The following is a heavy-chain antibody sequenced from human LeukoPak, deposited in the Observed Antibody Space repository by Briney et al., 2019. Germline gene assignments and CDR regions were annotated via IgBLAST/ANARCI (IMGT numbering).Heavy chain of an antibody. D-gene: IGHD3-16*02. V-gene: IGHV4-4*07. J-gene: IGHJ4*02. CDR1: GDSISGYY. CDR2: IFTSGST. CDR3: ARALSYGMSYYFDY. Sequence: ASETLSLTCTVSGDSISGYYWSWIRQPAGKGLEWIGRIFTSGSTNYNPSLKTRATMSVDTSKNQFYQKLRSVTAADTAVYYCARALSYGMSYYFDYWGQGTLVTVSS.